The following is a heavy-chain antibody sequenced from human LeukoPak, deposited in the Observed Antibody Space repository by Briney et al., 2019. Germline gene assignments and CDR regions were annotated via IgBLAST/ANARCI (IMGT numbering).Heavy chain of an antibody. Sequence: ASVTVSCKASGYTFTGYYMHWVRQAPGQGLEWMGWINPNSGGTNYAQKFQGRVTMATDTSTSTAYMELRSLRSDDTAVYYCARRGVLWFGDFDYWGQGTLVTVSS. CDR3: ARRGVLWFGDFDY. D-gene: IGHD3-10*01. V-gene: IGHV1-2*02. CDR2: INPNSGGT. CDR1: GYTFTGYY. J-gene: IGHJ4*02.